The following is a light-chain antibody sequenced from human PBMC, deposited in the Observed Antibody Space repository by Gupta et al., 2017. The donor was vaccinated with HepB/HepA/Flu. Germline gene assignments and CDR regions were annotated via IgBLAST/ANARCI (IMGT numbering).Light chain of an antibody. CDR3: SSYTSSSTVI. CDR1: SSDIGNYNY. J-gene: IGLJ2*01. Sequence: SAMTQPASASGSPGQPIHISCTNTSSDIGNYNYVSLYQQHPVKAPKLMIYDVSNRPSGVSNRFSGSKSGNTASLTISGLQAEDEADYYCSSYTSSSTVIFGGGTKLTVL. V-gene: IGLV2-14*03. CDR2: DVS.